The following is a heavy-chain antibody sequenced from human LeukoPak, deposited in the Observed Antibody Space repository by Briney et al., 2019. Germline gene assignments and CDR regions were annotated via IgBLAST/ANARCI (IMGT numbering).Heavy chain of an antibody. CDR1: GFTFSSYG. Sequence: GGSLRLSCAASGFTFSSYGMHWVRQAPGKGLEWVAFIRYDGSNKYYADSVKGRFTISRDNSKNTLYLQMNSLRAEDTAVYYCARPRDPYSSSPIDAFDIWGQGTMVTVSS. D-gene: IGHD6-6*01. V-gene: IGHV3-30*02. CDR2: IRYDGSNK. J-gene: IGHJ3*02. CDR3: ARPRDPYSSSPIDAFDI.